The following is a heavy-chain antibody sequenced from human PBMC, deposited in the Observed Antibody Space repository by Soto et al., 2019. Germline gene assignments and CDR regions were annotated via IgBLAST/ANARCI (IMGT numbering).Heavy chain of an antibody. CDR2: IYYSGIT. CDR3: ATTPMVRAVITPYGWFDP. CDR1: SVSITSSNW. V-gene: IGHV4-39*01. D-gene: IGHD3-10*01. Sequence: SETLSLTCDVSSVSITSSNWWTWVRQPPGKGLEWIGSIYYSGITYYNPSLRSRITISVDTSKNQFSLKLTSVTAADTAVYYCATTPMVRAVITPYGWFDPWGQGTMVTVSS. J-gene: IGHJ5*02.